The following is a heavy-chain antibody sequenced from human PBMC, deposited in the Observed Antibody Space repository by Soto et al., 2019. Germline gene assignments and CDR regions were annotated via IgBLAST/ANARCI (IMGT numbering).Heavy chain of an antibody. CDR3: ARAPRCFDILTGYYYFGY. J-gene: IGHJ4*02. CDR2: IDYSGST. Sequence: SDTMSLTCTVSAVSITIVCYYFSWTRQHPWKGLEWIGYIDYSGSTHYNPSLKSRVTISVDTSKNLFSLKVSSVTAADTAVYYCARAPRCFDILTGYYYFGYWGQGTLVTVS. D-gene: IGHD3-9*01. V-gene: IGHV4-31*03. CDR1: AVSITIVCYY.